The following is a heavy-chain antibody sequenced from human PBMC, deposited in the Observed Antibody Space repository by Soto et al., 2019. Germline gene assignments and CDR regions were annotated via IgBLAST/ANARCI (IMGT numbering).Heavy chain of an antibody. CDR2: IYYSGST. J-gene: IGHJ3*02. CDR1: GGSISYYY. D-gene: IGHD6-19*01. Sequence: SETLSLTCTVSGGSISYYYWSWFRQPPGKGLEWVGYIYYSGSTNYNPSFKSRVTISVDTSKMQFSLKLISVTAADTAVYYCARTNIAVAGNNDAFDIWGQGTMVTVSS. V-gene: IGHV4-59*01. CDR3: ARTNIAVAGNNDAFDI.